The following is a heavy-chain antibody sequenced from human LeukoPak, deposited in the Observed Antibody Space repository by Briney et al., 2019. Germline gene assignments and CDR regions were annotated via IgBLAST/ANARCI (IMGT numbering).Heavy chain of an antibody. CDR3: ARGAATATDRFDP. CDR2: ISSSSSTI. J-gene: IGHJ5*02. CDR1: GFTFSTYS. D-gene: IGHD2-21*02. V-gene: IGHV3-48*01. Sequence: PGGSLRLSCAASGFTFSTYSMNWVRQAPGKGLEWVSYISSSSSTIYYADSVKGRFTISRDNAKNSLYLQMNSLRAEDTAVYYCARGAATATDRFDPWGQGTLVTVS.